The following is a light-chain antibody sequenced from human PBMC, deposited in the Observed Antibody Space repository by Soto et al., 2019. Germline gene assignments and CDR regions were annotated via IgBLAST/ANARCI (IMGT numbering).Light chain of an antibody. Sequence: EIVLTQPPATLSVSPGERSTLSCRASQSVSIHLAWYQQKPGQAPRLLIYDTSTRATGIPARFSGSGSGTEFTLIISSLQSEDFAVYYCQQYSNWPPITFGQGTRLEIK. V-gene: IGKV3-15*01. CDR3: QQYSNWPPIT. CDR2: DTS. CDR1: QSVSIH. J-gene: IGKJ5*01.